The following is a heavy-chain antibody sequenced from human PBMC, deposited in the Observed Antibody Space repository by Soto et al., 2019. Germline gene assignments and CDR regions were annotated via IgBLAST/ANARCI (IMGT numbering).Heavy chain of an antibody. Sequence: XXTLSLPFTVSDESMTSAAYYWAWLRQPPGKGLEWIGYIHYPGSTNYNPSLKSRVTISVDTSKNQFSLNLTSLTAADTAIYYCARSNWYSEYWGQGTLVTVSS. CDR3: ARSNWYSEY. J-gene: IGHJ4*02. D-gene: IGHD7-27*01. V-gene: IGHV4-61*08. CDR2: IHYPGST. CDR1: DESMTSAAYY.